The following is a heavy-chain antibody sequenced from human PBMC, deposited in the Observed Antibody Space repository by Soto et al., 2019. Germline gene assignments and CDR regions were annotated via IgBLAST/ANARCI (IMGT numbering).Heavy chain of an antibody. CDR3: ARGNPLDYGDYDDYYYGMDV. J-gene: IGHJ6*02. D-gene: IGHD4-17*01. V-gene: IGHV1-2*04. CDR1: GYTXTSYG. CDR2: INPNSGGT. Sequence: GASVKVXCKASGYTXTSYGISWVRQXPGQGLEWMGRINPNSGGTNYAQKFQGWVTMTRDTSISTAYMELSRLRSDDTAVYYCARGNPLDYGDYDDYYYGMDVWGQGTTVPVSS.